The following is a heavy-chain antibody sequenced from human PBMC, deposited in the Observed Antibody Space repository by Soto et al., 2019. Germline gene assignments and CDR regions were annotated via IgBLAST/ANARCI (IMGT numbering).Heavy chain of an antibody. Sequence: VQLVESGGSVVQPGRSLRLSCAASGFTFSTYALYWVRQAPGKGLEWVAVISSDGSDKDYADSVKGRFTISRDNSMHTLYLQMNSLRTEDTAVYYCARDRERTAAGTYFYYQYGMDVWGQGTTVAVSS. CDR3: ARDRERTAAGTYFYYQYGMDV. J-gene: IGHJ6*02. V-gene: IGHV3-30*04. CDR2: ISSDGSDK. CDR1: GFTFSTYA. D-gene: IGHD6-13*01.